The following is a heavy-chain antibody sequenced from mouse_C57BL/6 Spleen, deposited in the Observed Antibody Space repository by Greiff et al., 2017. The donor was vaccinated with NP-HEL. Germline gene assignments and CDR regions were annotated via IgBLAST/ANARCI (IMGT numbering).Heavy chain of an antibody. J-gene: IGHJ2*01. Sequence: EVQLQQSGPELVKPGASVKISCKASGYTFTDYYMNWVKQSHGKSLEWIGDINPNNGGTSYNQKFKGKAKLTVDKSSSTAYMELRSLTSEDSAVYYCAREGVYGNYDYFDYWGQGTTLTVSS. CDR3: AREGVYGNYDYFDY. CDR1: GYTFTDYY. V-gene: IGHV1-26*01. CDR2: INPNNGGT. D-gene: IGHD2-1*01.